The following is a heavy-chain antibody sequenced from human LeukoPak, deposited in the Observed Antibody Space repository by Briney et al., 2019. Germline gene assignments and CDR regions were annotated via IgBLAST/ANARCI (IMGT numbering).Heavy chain of an antibody. Sequence: GGSLRLSCAASGFTFSSSAMSWVRQAPGKGLEWVANIKQDGSEKYYVDSVKGRFTISRDNAKNSLYLQMNSLRAEDTAVYYCARDVGVDYWGQGTLVTVSS. D-gene: IGHD2-15*01. J-gene: IGHJ4*02. CDR2: IKQDGSEK. CDR3: ARDVGVDY. CDR1: GFTFSSSA. V-gene: IGHV3-7*01.